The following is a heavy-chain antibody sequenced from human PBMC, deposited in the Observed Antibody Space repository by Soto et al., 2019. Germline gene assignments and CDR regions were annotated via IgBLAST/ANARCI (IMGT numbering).Heavy chain of an antibody. CDR1: GGTFSSYA. Sequence: GASVKVSCKASGGTFSSYAISWVRQAPGQGLEWMGGIIPIFGTANYAQKFQGRVTITADESTSTAYMELSSLRSEDTAVYYCAREGVDTAMFDYWGQGTLVTVSS. CDR2: IIPIFGTA. D-gene: IGHD5-18*01. J-gene: IGHJ4*02. V-gene: IGHV1-69*13. CDR3: AREGVDTAMFDY.